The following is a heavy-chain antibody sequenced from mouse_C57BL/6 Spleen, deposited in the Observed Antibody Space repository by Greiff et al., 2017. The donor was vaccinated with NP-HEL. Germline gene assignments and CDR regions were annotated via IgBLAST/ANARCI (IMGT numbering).Heavy chain of an antibody. D-gene: IGHD1-1*01. J-gene: IGHJ1*03. Sequence: VQLQQSGPELVKPGASVKISCKASGYSFTGYYMNWVKQSPEKSLEWIGEINPSTGGTTYNQKFKAKATLTVDKSSSTAYMQLKSLTSEDSAVYYCARSLYYYGSSWYFDVWGTGTTVTVSS. CDR1: GYSFTGYY. CDR3: ARSLYYYGSSWYFDV. CDR2: INPSTGGT. V-gene: IGHV1-42*01.